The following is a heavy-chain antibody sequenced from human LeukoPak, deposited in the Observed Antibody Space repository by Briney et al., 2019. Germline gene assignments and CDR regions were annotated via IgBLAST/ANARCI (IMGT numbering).Heavy chain of an antibody. Sequence: SVKVSCKASGGTFSSYAISWVRQAPGQGLEWMGGIIPIFGTANYAQKFQGRVTITADESTSTAYMELSSLRSEDTAVYYCARSTCSGGSCYSIYYYYYGMDVWGQGTTDTVSS. CDR1: GGTFSSYA. J-gene: IGHJ6*02. CDR2: IIPIFGTA. CDR3: ARSTCSGGSCYSIYYYYYGMDV. D-gene: IGHD2-15*01. V-gene: IGHV1-69*13.